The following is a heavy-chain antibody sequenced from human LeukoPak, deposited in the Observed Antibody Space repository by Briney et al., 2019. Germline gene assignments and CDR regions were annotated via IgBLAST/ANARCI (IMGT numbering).Heavy chain of an antibody. CDR1: GYTFTSYY. D-gene: IGHD6-13*01. CDR2: INPSGGST. Sequence: GASVKVSCKASGYTFTSYYMHWVRQAPGQGLEWMGIINPSGGSTSYAQKFQGRVTMTRDTSTSTVYMELSSLRSEDTAVYYCARAYSSSWPPEDAFDIWGQGTMVTVSS. J-gene: IGHJ3*02. CDR3: ARAYSSSWPPEDAFDI. V-gene: IGHV1-46*01.